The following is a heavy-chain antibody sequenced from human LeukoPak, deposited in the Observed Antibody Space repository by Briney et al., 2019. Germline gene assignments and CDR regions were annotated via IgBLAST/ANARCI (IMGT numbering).Heavy chain of an antibody. CDR1: GFTFSSYA. Sequence: PGGSLRLSCAASGFTFSSYAMSWVRQAPGKGLEWVSAISGSGGSTYYADSVKGRFTISRDNSKNTLYLQMNSLRAEDTAVYYCAKTGSFNSESYYGFDYWGQGTLVTVSS. V-gene: IGHV3-23*01. CDR2: ISGSGGST. CDR3: AKTGSFNSESYYGFDY. D-gene: IGHD1-26*01. J-gene: IGHJ4*02.